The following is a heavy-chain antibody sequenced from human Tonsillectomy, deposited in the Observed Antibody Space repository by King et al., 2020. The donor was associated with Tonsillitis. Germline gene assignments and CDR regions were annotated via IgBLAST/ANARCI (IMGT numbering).Heavy chain of an antibody. CDR1: GGSISSYY. J-gene: IGHJ4*02. V-gene: IGHV4-59*08. CDR3: ARTLTIFGVVIEYSFDY. Sequence: QLQESGPGLVKPSETLSLTCTVSGGSISSYYWSWIRQPPGKGLEWIWYIYYSGSTNYNPSLKSRVTISVDTSKNQFSLKLRSVTAAYTAVYYCARTLTIFGVVIEYSFDYWGQGTLVTVSS. D-gene: IGHD3-3*01. CDR2: IYYSGST.